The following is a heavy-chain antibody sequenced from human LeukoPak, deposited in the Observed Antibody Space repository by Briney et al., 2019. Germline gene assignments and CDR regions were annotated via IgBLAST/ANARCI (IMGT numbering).Heavy chain of an antibody. D-gene: IGHD2-21*02. CDR3: VKGRVVVTAMDDYFDY. CDR1: GFTFSSYA. Sequence: GGSLRLSCSASGFTFSSYAMHWVRQAPGKGLEHVSAISSNGGSTYYADSVKGRFTVSRDNSKNTLYLQMSSLRAEDTAVYYCVKGRVVVTAMDDYFDYWGQGTLVTVSS. CDR2: ISSNGGST. J-gene: IGHJ4*02. V-gene: IGHV3-64D*09.